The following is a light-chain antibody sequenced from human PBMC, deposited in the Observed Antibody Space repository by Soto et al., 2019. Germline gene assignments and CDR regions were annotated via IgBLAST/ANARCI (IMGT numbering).Light chain of an antibody. CDR3: SSYTTSSTLYV. CDR2: EVS. J-gene: IGLJ1*01. V-gene: IGLV2-14*01. CDR1: SSDIGSYNY. Sequence: QSVLTQPASLSGSPGQSITISCTGTSSDIGSYNYVSWYQHHPGKAPELMIYEVSYRPSGVSDRFSGSKSGNTASLTISGLQAEDEADYYCSSYTTSSTLYVFGTGTKVTVL.